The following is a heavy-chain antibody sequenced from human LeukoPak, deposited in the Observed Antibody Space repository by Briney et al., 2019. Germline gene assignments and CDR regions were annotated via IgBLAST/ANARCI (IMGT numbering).Heavy chain of an antibody. D-gene: IGHD3-10*01. CDR1: SGSITNYY. Sequence: SETLSLTCTVSSGSITNYYWNWFRQPPGKGLEWIGYIYDSGSTNYNPSLKSRVTISVDMSKNQFSLKLSSVTAADTAVYYCARDGSGNWFDPWGQGTLVTVSS. CDR2: IYDSGST. V-gene: IGHV4-59*01. J-gene: IGHJ5*02. CDR3: ARDGSGNWFDP.